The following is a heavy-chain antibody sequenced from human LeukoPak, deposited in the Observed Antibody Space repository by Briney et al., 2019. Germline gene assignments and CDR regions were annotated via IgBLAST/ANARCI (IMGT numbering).Heavy chain of an antibody. CDR2: IYYSGST. D-gene: IGHD3-22*01. CDR1: GGSISSSSYY. J-gene: IGHJ4*02. Sequence: PSETLSLTCTVSGGSISSSSYYWGWIRQPPGKGLEWIGSIYYSGSTYYNPSLKSRVTISVDTSKNQFSLKLTSVTAADTAVYFCAGGGDSGGYYYPMFDYWGRGTLVTVSS. V-gene: IGHV4-39*07. CDR3: AGGGDSGGYYYPMFDY.